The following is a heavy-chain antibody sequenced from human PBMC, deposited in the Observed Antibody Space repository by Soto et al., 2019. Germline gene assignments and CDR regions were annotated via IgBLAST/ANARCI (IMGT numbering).Heavy chain of an antibody. CDR3: AKRVLSSGWNRRAYYYCGMDV. D-gene: IGHD6-19*01. V-gene: IGHV3-23*01. CDR2: ISGSGGST. CDR1: GFTFSSYA. Sequence: EVQLLESGGGLVQPGGSLRLSCAASGFTFSSYAMSWVRQAPGKGLEWVSAISGSGGSTYYADSVKGRFTISRDNSKNTLYLQMNSLRAEDTDVYYCAKRVLSSGWNRRAYYYCGMDVWGQGTTVTVSS. J-gene: IGHJ6*02.